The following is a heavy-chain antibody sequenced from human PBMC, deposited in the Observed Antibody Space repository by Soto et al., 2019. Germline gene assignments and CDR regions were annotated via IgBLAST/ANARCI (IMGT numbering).Heavy chain of an antibody. CDR2: FDPEDGET. D-gene: IGHD2-15*01. Sequence: ASVKVSCKVSGYTLTELSMHWVRQAPGKGLEWMGGFDPEDGETIYAQKFQGRVTMTEDTSTDTAYMELSSLRSEDTAVYYCATEGCSGGSCYAGYYYYYGMDVRGQGTTVTVS. CDR1: GYTLTELS. CDR3: ATEGCSGGSCYAGYYYYYGMDV. J-gene: IGHJ6*02. V-gene: IGHV1-24*01.